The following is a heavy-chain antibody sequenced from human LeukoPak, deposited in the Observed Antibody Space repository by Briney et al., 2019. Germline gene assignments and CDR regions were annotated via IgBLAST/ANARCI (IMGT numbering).Heavy chain of an antibody. CDR3: ARDSSGWSLTFDY. J-gene: IGHJ4*02. D-gene: IGHD6-19*01. CDR1: GGSISSYY. V-gene: IGHV4-59*01. CDR2: IYYSGST. Sequence: SETLSLTCTVSGGSISSYYWSWIRQPPGKGLEWIGYIYYSGSTNYNPSLRSRVTISVDTSKNQFSLKLSSVTAADTAVYHCARDSSGWSLTFDYWGQGTLVTVSS.